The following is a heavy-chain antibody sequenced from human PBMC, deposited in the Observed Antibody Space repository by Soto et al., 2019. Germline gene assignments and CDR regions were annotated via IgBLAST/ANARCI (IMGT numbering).Heavy chain of an antibody. J-gene: IGHJ6*02. Sequence: GGSLRLSCAASGFTFSGSAMHWVRQASGKGLEWVGRIRSKANSYATAYAASVKGRFTISRDDSKNTAYLQMNSLKTEDTAVYYCTRPYGKGYCSSTSCYYYYYGMDVWGQGTTVTVSS. CDR1: GFTFSGSA. D-gene: IGHD2-2*01. CDR2: IRSKANSYAT. V-gene: IGHV3-73*01. CDR3: TRPYGKGYCSSTSCYYYYYGMDV.